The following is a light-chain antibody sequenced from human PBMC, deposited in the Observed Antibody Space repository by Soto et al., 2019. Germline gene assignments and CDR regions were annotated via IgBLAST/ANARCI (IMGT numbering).Light chain of an antibody. V-gene: IGKV1-33*01. J-gene: IGKJ5*01. CDR2: DAS. CDR3: EPSHQLRA. CDR1: QDISNY. Sequence: DIQMTQSPSSLSASVGDRVTITCQASQDISNYLNWYQQKPGKAPKLLIYDASNLETGVPSRFSGSGSGTDFTFTIRGLEPEDIATYMCEPSHQLRACGQGTRLEIK.